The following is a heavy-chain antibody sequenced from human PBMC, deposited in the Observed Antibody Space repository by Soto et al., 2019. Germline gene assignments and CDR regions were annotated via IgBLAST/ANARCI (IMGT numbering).Heavy chain of an antibody. CDR1: GYSFTSYW. J-gene: IGHJ6*02. CDR3: ARHSSASYNGIDC. D-gene: IGHD2-21*01. Sequence: GESLKISCKGSGYSFTSYWIRWVRQMPGKGLEWMGMIDPSDSYTNYSPSFQGHVTIAAYKTIGTAYLQSRNLKTTNPATYYWARHSSASYNGIDCWGQGTMVTVSS. CDR2: IDPSDSYT. V-gene: IGHV5-10-1*01.